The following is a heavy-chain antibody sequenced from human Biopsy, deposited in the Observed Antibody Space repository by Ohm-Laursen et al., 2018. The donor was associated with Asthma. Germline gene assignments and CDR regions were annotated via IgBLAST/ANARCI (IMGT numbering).Heavy chain of an antibody. CDR1: RDIFSSYG. Sequence: SVKVSCKSSRDIFSSYGFSWVRQAPGQGLEWMGGIIPISLTPSYARRFRGRVTISADEYTRTAYMELSSLRSEDTAVYYCARDPSYFDPSVEGWHLWGQGTMVTVSS. CDR2: IIPISLTP. V-gene: IGHV1-69*13. CDR3: ARDPSYFDPSVEGWHL. J-gene: IGHJ3*01. D-gene: IGHD3-22*01.